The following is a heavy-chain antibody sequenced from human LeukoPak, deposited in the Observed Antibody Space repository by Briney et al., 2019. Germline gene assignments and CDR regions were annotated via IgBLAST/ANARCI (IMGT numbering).Heavy chain of an antibody. V-gene: IGHV3-74*01. J-gene: IGHJ5*02. CDR2: INSEGSST. CDR3: ARAGITMIVGYFS. CDR1: GFTFSSYW. Sequence: GGSLRLSCAASGFTFSSYWMHWVRQAPGKGLVWVSRINSEGSSTSYADSVKGRFTISRDNAKNTLYLQMNSLRAEDTAVYYCARAGITMIVGYFSWGQGTLVTVSS. D-gene: IGHD3-22*01.